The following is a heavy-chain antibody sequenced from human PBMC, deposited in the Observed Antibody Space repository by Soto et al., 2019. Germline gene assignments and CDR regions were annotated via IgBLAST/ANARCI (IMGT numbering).Heavy chain of an antibody. V-gene: IGHV3-15*07. Sequence: PGGSLRLSCAASGFTFSNAWMNWVRQAPGKGLEWVGRIKSKTDGGTTDYAAPVKGRFTISRDDSKNTLYLQMNSLKTEDTAVYYCARDYYDSSGPSPVDYWGQGTLVTVSS. CDR3: ARDYYDSSGPSPVDY. J-gene: IGHJ4*02. D-gene: IGHD3-22*01. CDR2: IKSKTDGGTT. CDR1: GFTFSNAW.